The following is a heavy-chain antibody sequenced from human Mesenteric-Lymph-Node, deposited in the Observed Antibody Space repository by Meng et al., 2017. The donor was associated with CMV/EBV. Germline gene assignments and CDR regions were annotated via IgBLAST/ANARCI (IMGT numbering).Heavy chain of an antibody. CDR2: INPSGGST. CDR3: ARDARAEDFDY. J-gene: IGHJ4*02. Sequence: ASVKVSCKASGYTFTSFYMHWVRQAPGQGLEWMGIINPSGGSTSYAQKFQGRVTMTRDTSTSTVYMELSSLRSEDTAVYYCARDARAEDFDYWGQGTLVTVSS. CDR1: GYTFTSFY. V-gene: IGHV1-46*01.